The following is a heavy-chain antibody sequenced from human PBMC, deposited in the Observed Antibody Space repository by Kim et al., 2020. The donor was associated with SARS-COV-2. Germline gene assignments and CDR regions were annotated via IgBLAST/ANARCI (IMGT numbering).Heavy chain of an antibody. Sequence: ASVKVSCKASGYTFTGYYMHWVRQAPGQGLEWMGWINPNSGGTNYAQKLQGRVTMTGDTSISTAYMELSRLRSDDKAVYYCYTDYFDYWCQGPLVTGSS. V-gene: IGHV1-2*02. J-gene: IGHJ4*02. CDR1: GYTFTGYY. D-gene: IGHD2-2*02. CDR3: YTDYFDY. CDR2: INPNSGGT.